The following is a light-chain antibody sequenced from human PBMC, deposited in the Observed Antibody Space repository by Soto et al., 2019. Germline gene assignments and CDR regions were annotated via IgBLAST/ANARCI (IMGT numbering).Light chain of an antibody. V-gene: IGKV1-39*01. J-gene: IGKJ4*01. CDR3: QQSYSTPPLT. CDR1: QSISSY. CDR2: AAS. Sequence: DIQMTQSPSSLSASVGDRVTITCRASQSISSYLNWYQQKPGKAPKLLIYAASSLQSGVPSRFSGSGSWTDFTLTISSLQPEDVATYYCQQSYSTPPLTFGGGTKVEIK.